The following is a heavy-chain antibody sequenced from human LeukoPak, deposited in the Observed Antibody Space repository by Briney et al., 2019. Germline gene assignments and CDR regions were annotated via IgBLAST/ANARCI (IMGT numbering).Heavy chain of an antibody. J-gene: IGHJ4*02. CDR1: GFSFSLYW. Sequence: GGSLRLSCAASGFSFSLYWMSWVRQAPGKGLEWVANIKQDGSETYYVDSVKGRFTISRDNAKNSVFLQMNSLRGEDTAVYYCGRFKTYFDSWGQGTLVTVSS. CDR3: GRFKTYFDS. CDR2: IKQDGSET. V-gene: IGHV3-7*01.